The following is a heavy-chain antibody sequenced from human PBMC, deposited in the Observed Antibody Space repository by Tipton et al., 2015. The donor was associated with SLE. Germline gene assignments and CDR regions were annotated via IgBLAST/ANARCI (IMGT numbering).Heavy chain of an antibody. CDR2: SNPSGGST. CDR3: ARQLPDYYYFMDV. V-gene: IGHV1-46*01. CDR1: GYTFTDYY. D-gene: IGHD1-7*01. J-gene: IGHJ6*03. Sequence: QSGAEVKKPGASVKVSCKASGYTFTDYYIHWVRQAPGQGLEWMAISNPSGGSTTYAQKFQGRVTMTRDTSTSTVYMELSSLRSEDTAIYYCARQLPDYYYFMDVWGEGTTVTVSS.